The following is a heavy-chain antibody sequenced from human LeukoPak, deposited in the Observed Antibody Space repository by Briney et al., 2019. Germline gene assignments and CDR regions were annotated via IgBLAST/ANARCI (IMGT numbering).Heavy chain of an antibody. D-gene: IGHD5-24*01. J-gene: IGHJ4*02. V-gene: IGHV4-38-2*01. CDR2: IYHSGST. CDR3: ARRGVEMATITYFDY. Sequence: SETLSPTCAVSGYSISSGYYWGWIRQPPGKGLEWIGSIYHSGSTYYNPSLKSRVTISVDTSKNQFSLKLSSVTAADTAVYYRARRGVEMATITYFDYWGQGTLVTVSS. CDR1: GYSISSGYY.